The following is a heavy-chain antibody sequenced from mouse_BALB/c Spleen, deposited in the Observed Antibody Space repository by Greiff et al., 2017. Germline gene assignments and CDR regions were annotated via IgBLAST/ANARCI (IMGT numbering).Heavy chain of an antibody. Sequence: QVQLKQSGAELVRPGSSVKISCKASGYAFSSYWMHWVKQRPGQGLEWIGYINPSTGYTEYNQKFKDKATLTADKSSSTAYMQLSSLTSEDSAVYYCARWYGNPYYYAMDYWGQGTSVTVSS. J-gene: IGHJ4*01. CDR1: GYAFSSYW. V-gene: IGHV1-4*01. CDR2: INPSTGYT. D-gene: IGHD2-10*02. CDR3: ARWYGNPYYYAMDY.